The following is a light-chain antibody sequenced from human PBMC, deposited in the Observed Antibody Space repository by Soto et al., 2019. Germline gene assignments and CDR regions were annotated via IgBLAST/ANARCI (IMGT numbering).Light chain of an antibody. CDR1: QSVSGH. V-gene: IGKV3-15*01. Sequence: EIVMTQSPATLSVSPGERVTLSCRASQSVSGHLAWYQQKPGHAPRLIISGASTRATGIPARLSGSGSGTEFSLTISSLQSEDFAVYYCHQYHYWWTFGQGTRVDIK. CDR2: GAS. J-gene: IGKJ1*01. CDR3: HQYHYWWT.